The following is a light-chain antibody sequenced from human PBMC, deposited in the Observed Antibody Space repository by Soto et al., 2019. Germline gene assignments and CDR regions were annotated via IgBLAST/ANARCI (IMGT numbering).Light chain of an antibody. CDR2: KAS. Sequence: DVVMTQSPLSLPVTLGQSASISCSSSQRVVYSRDGIAYLSWFQQRPGQSPRRLIFKASNRDSGVPDRFSGRGSGNDFTLTISRVEAEDVGVYYCMHGAHWPPTFGRGTKVEFK. CDR1: QRVVYSRDGIAY. CDR3: MHGAHWPPT. V-gene: IGKV2-30*01. J-gene: IGKJ1*01.